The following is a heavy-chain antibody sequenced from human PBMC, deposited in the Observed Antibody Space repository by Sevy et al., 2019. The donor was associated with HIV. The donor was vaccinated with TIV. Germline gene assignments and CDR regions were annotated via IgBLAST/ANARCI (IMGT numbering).Heavy chain of an antibody. V-gene: IGHV3-33*08. D-gene: IGHD6-19*01. CDR1: GFTFSTYA. Sequence: GGSLRLSCAASGFTFSTYAMYWVRQAPGKGLEWVAVIWYDGSNKYYADSVKGRFTISRDNSKNTLYVQMNSLRAEDTAVYYCARDRKEYSSGWYGDDAFDIWGQGTMVTVSS. CDR2: IWYDGSNK. J-gene: IGHJ3*02. CDR3: ARDRKEYSSGWYGDDAFDI.